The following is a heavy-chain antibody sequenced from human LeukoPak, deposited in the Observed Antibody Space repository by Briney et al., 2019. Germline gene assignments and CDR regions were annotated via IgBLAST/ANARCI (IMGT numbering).Heavy chain of an antibody. CDR3: VLYSAMASSY. Sequence: GGSLRLSCAASGFTFSSYAMSWVRQAPGKGLEWVSAISGSGGSTYYADPVKGRFTISRDNSKNTLYLQMNSLRAEDTAVYYCVLYSAMASSYWGQGTLVTVSS. CDR1: GFTFSSYA. V-gene: IGHV3-23*01. CDR2: ISGSGGST. J-gene: IGHJ4*02. D-gene: IGHD5-12*01.